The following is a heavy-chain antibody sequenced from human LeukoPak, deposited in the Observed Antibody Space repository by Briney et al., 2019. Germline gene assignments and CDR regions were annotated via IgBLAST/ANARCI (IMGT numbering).Heavy chain of an antibody. CDR2: IYYSGST. J-gene: IGHJ5*02. V-gene: IGHV4-39*07. Sequence: PSETLSLTCTVSGGSTSSSSYYWGWIRQPPGKGLEWIGSIYYSGSTYYNPSLKSRVTISVDTSKNQFSLKPSSVTAADTAVYYCARDHLANLASRLFDPWGQGTLVTVSS. CDR1: GGSTSSSSYY. CDR3: ARDHLANLASRLFDP. D-gene: IGHD3-3*01.